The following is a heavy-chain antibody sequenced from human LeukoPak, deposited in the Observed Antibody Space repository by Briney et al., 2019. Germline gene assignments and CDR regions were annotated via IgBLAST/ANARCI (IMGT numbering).Heavy chain of an antibody. CDR2: MNPNSGNT. V-gene: IGHV1-8*02. CDR1: GYTFTSYG. Sequence: ASVKVSCKASGYTFTSYGISWVRQAPGQGLEWMGWMNPNSGNTGYAQKFQGRVTMTRNTSISTAYMELSSLRSEDTAVYYCARDSIHYYYYMDVWGKGTTVTVSS. CDR3: ARDSIHYYYYMDV. J-gene: IGHJ6*03. D-gene: IGHD3-3*02.